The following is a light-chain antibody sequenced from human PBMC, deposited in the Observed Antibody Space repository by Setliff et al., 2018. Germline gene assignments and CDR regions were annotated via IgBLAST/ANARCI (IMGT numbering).Light chain of an antibody. Sequence: QSALTQPAAVSGSPGQSITISCTGTSSDVGGYNYVSWCQQHPGKAPKLMIYEVSKRPSGVSDRFSGSKSGNTASLTISGLQAEDEADYYCLSYTSKTTHALFAGGTK. CDR3: LSYTSKTTHAL. V-gene: IGLV2-14*01. CDR2: EVS. J-gene: IGLJ2*01. CDR1: SSDVGGYNY.